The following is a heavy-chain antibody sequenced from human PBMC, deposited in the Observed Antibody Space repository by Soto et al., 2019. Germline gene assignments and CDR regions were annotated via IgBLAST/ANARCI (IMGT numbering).Heavy chain of an antibody. CDR1: VGSISSSNW. V-gene: IGHV4-4*02. J-gene: IGHJ6*02. D-gene: IGHD5-18*01. CDR2: IYHSGRT. Sequence: QVQLQESGPGLVKPSGTLSLTCAVSVGSISSSNWWSWVRQPPGKGLEWIGEIYHSGRTNYNPSPKRRVTISVDKSKNQFSLKLSSVTAADTAVYYCAGWIQLQQYYYYGMDVWGQGTTVTVSS. CDR3: AGWIQLQQYYYYGMDV.